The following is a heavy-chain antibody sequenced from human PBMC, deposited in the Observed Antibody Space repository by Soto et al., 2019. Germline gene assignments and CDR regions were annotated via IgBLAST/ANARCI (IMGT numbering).Heavy chain of an antibody. CDR1: GGTFSSYA. CDR2: IIPIFGTA. J-gene: IGHJ3*02. V-gene: IGHV1-69*13. Sequence: SVKVSCKASGGTFSSYAISWVRQAPGQGLEWMGGIIPIFGTANYAQKFQGRVTITADESTSTAYMELSSLRSEDTAVYYCARGGARITMIVVAPRSAFDIWGQGTMVTVSS. CDR3: ARGGARITMIVVAPRSAFDI. D-gene: IGHD3-22*01.